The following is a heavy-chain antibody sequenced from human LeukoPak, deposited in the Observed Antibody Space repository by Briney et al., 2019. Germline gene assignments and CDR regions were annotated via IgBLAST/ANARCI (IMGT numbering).Heavy chain of an antibody. D-gene: IGHD5-12*01. CDR3: ARPYTAYAFDY. J-gene: IGHJ4*02. V-gene: IGHV3-48*03. CDR2: ISRSGSTI. CDR1: GFTFSSYE. Sequence: GGSLRLSGAASGFTFSSYEMNWVRQAPGKGLEWISYISRSGSTIFYADSVKGRFTISKDNAKNSLYLQMNSLRAEDTAVYYCARPYTAYAFDYWGQGTLVTVSS.